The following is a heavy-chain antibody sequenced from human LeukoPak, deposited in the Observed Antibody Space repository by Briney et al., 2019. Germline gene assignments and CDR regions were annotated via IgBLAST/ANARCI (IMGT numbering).Heavy chain of an antibody. J-gene: IGHJ6*02. D-gene: IGHD3-10*01. CDR1: GFTFGSYA. CDR2: ISGSGGRT. V-gene: IGHV3-23*01. Sequence: GGPLRLSCAASGFTFGSYAMNWVRQAPGKGLEWVSTISGSGGRTYYADSVKGRFTISTDNSKDTLYLQMDSLRAEDTAVYYCAKVGSSMSFYYYYGMDVWGQGTTVTVSS. CDR3: AKVGSSMSFYYYYGMDV.